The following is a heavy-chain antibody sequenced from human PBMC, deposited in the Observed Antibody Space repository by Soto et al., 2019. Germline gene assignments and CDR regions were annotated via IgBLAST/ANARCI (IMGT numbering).Heavy chain of an antibody. V-gene: IGHV5-51*01. CDR1: GYSFTSYW. J-gene: IGHJ5*02. CDR3: ARSVYTWNYLVSRWFDP. Sequence: PGESLKISCKGSGYSFTSYWIGWVRQMPGEGLEWMGIIYPGDSDTRYNPSFQGQVTISADKSISTAYLQWSSLKASDTAMYYCARSVYTWNYLVSRWFDPWGQGTLVXVSS. D-gene: IGHD1-7*01. CDR2: IYPGDSDT.